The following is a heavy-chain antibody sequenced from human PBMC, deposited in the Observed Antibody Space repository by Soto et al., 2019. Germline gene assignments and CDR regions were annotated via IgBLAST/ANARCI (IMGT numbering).Heavy chain of an antibody. J-gene: IGHJ6*03. CDR2: ISLSSSTI. V-gene: IGHV3-48*01. CDR3: ARDSRNYSYYMDV. CDR1: GFTFSSYN. Sequence: EVQLVESGGGVVQPGGSLRLSCAASGFTFSSYNMNWVRQAPGKGLEWISDISLSSSTIFYADSVKDRFTISRDNAKNSLYLQMNSLRAEDTAVYYCARDSRNYSYYMDVWGKGTSVTVSS.